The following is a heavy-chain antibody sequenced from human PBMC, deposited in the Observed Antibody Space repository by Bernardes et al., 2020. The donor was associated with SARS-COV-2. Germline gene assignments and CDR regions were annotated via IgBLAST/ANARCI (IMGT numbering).Heavy chain of an antibody. CDR2: ISSSGSTI. V-gene: IGHV3-48*03. CDR3: ARDLIRLSFPYSSYYYGMDV. J-gene: IGHJ6*02. CDR1: GFTFSSYE. Sequence: GGSLILSCAASGFTFSSYEMNWVRQAPGKGLEWVSYISSSGSTIYYADSVKGRFTISRDNAKNSLYLQMNSLRAEDTAVYYCARDLIRLSFPYSSYYYGMDVWGQGTTVTVSS. D-gene: IGHD6-13*01.